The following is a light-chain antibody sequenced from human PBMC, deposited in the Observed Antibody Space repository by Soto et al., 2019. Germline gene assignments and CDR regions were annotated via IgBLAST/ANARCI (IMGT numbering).Light chain of an antibody. V-gene: IGKV3-20*01. Sequence: DIVFTQSPGILSLSPGERASLSCGASQSLSSNFLAWYQQKPGQAPRLLIYGASSRATGIPDRFSGTGSETDFTLTINRLEPEDFAVYYCQQYENSPITFGQGTRLEI. CDR2: GAS. CDR3: QQYENSPIT. CDR1: QSLSSNF. J-gene: IGKJ5*01.